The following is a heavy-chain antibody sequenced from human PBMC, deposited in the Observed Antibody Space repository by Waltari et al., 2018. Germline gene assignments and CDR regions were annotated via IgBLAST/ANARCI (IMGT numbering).Heavy chain of an antibody. CDR3: ARSDSSGFIFDY. D-gene: IGHD3-22*01. Sequence: QVQLVQSGAEVREPGASVEFCCWASGNTCTGYYIHRVRQAPGQGLEWMGSINPNSGGTNFAQKFQGRVTMTSGTSISTAFMELSSLRSDDTAVYYCARSDSSGFIFDYWGRGSLVTVSS. V-gene: IGHV1-2*02. CDR2: INPNSGGT. CDR1: GNTCTGYY. J-gene: IGHJ4*01.